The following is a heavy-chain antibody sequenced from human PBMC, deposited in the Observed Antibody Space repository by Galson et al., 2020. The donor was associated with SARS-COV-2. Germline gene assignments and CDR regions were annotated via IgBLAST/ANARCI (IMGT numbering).Heavy chain of an antibody. CDR2: ISGSGGST. Sequence: GGSLRLSCAASGFTFSSYAMSWVRQAPGKGLEWVSAISGSGGSTYYADSVKGRFTISRDNSKNTLYLQMNSLRAEDTAVYYCAKPASVWFGELRDFGAFDIWGQGTMVTVSS. V-gene: IGHV3-23*01. CDR3: AKPASVWFGELRDFGAFDI. J-gene: IGHJ3*02. CDR1: GFTFSSYA. D-gene: IGHD3-10*01.